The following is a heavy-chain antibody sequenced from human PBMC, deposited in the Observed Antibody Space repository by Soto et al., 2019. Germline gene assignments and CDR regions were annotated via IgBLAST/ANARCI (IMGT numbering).Heavy chain of an antibody. CDR3: ARDKSPYSSGWHNRHFDY. Sequence: QVQLVESGGGVVQTGRSLRLSCAASGFTFSSYAMHWVRQAPGKGLEWVAVISYDGSNKYYADSVKGRFTISRDNSKNTLYLQMNSLRAEDTAMYYCARDKSPYSSGWHNRHFDYWGQGTLVTVSS. J-gene: IGHJ4*02. CDR1: GFTFSSYA. CDR2: ISYDGSNK. D-gene: IGHD6-19*01. V-gene: IGHV3-30-3*01.